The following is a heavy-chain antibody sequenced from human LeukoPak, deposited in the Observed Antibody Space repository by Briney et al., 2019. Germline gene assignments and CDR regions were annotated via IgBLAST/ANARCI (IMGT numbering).Heavy chain of an antibody. J-gene: IGHJ4*02. CDR3: ARANFLYCSSSTCLFDY. CDR1: GYTFTDYY. Sequence: ASVKVSCKASGYTFTDYYMHWVRQAPGQGFEWMGWINPNDGDTNYAQKFQGRVTMTRDTSICTAHMEVSRLRSDDTAVYYCARANFLYCSSSTCLFDYWGQGTLVTVSS. V-gene: IGHV1-2*02. D-gene: IGHD2-2*01. CDR2: INPNDGDT.